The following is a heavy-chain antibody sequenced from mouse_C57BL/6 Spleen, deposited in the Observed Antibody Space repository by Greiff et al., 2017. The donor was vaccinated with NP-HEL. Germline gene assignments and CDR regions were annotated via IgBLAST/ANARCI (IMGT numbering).Heavy chain of an antibody. CDR3: ARGELDAWFAY. D-gene: IGHD4-1*01. CDR1: GYAFSSYW. V-gene: IGHV1-80*01. J-gene: IGHJ3*01. Sequence: QVQLKQSGAELVKPGASVKISCKASGYAFSSYWMNWVKQRPGKGLEWIGQIYPGDGDTNYNGKFKGKATLTADKSSSTAYMQLSSLTSEDSAVYFCARGELDAWFAYWGQGTLVTVSA. CDR2: IYPGDGDT.